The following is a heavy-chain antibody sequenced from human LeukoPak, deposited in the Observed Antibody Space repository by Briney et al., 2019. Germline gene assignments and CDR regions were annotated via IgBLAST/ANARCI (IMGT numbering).Heavy chain of an antibody. CDR2: INWNGGTR. Sequence: AGGSLRLSCAASGFIFDDFGMSWVRQAPGKGLEWVSGINWNGGTRGYADSVKGRFTISRDNAKNSLYLQMNSLRAEDTALYYCARNFARGSYYYYYYMDVWGKGTTVTVSS. J-gene: IGHJ6*03. D-gene: IGHD3-10*01. V-gene: IGHV3-20*04. CDR1: GFIFDDFG. CDR3: ARNFARGSYYYYYYMDV.